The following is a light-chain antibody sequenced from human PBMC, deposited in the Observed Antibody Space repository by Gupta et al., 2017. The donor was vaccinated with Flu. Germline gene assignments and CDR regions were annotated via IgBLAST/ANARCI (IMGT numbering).Light chain of an antibody. J-gene: IGKJ2*01. Sequence: DIVMTQSPDYLAVSLGERADINCKCSLTVFDDHHNKDCLAWYQQKPGKAPKLLIYWASTRECGVPDRFSGSGSGTEFTLTISSLQPEDVAVYFCQQYINSPYTFGHGTKVEIK. CDR1: LTVFDDHHNKDC. V-gene: IGKV4-1*01. CDR2: WAS. CDR3: QQYINSPYT.